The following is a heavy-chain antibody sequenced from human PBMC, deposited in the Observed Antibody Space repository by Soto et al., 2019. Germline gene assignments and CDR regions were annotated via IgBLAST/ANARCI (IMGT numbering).Heavy chain of an antibody. CDR2: ISGGGDGT. D-gene: IGHD3-22*01. CDR1: GFTVSNNY. V-gene: IGHV3-23*01. CDR3: AKSTHWGYDSSGSDH. J-gene: IGHJ5*02. Sequence: GGSLRLSCAVSGFTVSNNYMSWVRQAPGKGLEWVSAISGGGDGTYYAASVKGRFTISRDNSNLYLQMNSLRVEDTAVYYCAKSTHWGYDSSGSDHWGQGTLVTVSS.